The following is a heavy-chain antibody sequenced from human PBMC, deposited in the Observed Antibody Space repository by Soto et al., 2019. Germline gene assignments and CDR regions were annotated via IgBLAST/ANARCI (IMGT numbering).Heavy chain of an antibody. CDR3: ARGRYGDY. J-gene: IGHJ4*02. V-gene: IGHV1-18*01. D-gene: IGHD1-1*01. Sequence: QVHLVQSGAEVKKPGASVKVSCKGSGYTFTSYGITWVRQAPGQGLEWMGWISAHNGNTNYAQKFQGRVTVTRDTPTSRAYMELRRLRSDDTAVYYCARGRYGDYWGQGALVTVSS. CDR2: ISAHNGNT. CDR1: GYTFTSYG.